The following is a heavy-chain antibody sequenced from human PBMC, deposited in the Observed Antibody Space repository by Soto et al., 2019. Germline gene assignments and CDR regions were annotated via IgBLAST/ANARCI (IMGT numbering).Heavy chain of an antibody. D-gene: IGHD2-15*01. Sequence: SETLSLTCTVSGGSISSGDYYLSWIRQSPGKGLEWIGYIYYSGSTYYNPSLKSRVTTSVDTSKNQFSLKLSSVTAADTAVYYCARVADCSGGRCYFSVDYWGQGTLVTVSS. CDR1: GGSISSGDYY. CDR2: IYYSGST. CDR3: ARVADCSGGRCYFSVDY. J-gene: IGHJ4*02. V-gene: IGHV4-30-4*01.